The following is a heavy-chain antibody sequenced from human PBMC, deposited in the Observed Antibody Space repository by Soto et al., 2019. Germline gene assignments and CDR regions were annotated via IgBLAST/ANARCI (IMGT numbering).Heavy chain of an antibody. D-gene: IGHD3-22*01. CDR3: AREGYYDSSGYSKVRWFDP. CDR1: GGTFGSYS. J-gene: IGHJ5*02. Sequence: SVKVSCKASGGTFGSYSISWVRQAPGHGLEWMGGIIPIFGTANYAQKFQGRVTITADESTSTAYMELSSLRSEDTAVYYCAREGYYDSSGYSKVRWFDPWGQGTLVTVSS. CDR2: IIPIFGTA. V-gene: IGHV1-69*13.